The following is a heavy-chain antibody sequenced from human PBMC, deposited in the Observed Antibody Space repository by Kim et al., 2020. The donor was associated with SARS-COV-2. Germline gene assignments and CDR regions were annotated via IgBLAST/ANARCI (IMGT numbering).Heavy chain of an antibody. V-gene: IGHV3-23*01. J-gene: IGHJ4*02. CDR2: ISGSGGST. D-gene: IGHD3-3*01. CDR1: GFTFSSYA. CDR3: AKDFSLGVVITLDC. Sequence: GGSLRLSCAASGFTFSSYAMSWVRQAPGKGLEWVSAISGSGGSTYYADSAKGRFTISRDNSKNTLYLQMNSLRAEDTAVYYCAKDFSLGVVITLDCWGQGTLVTVSS.